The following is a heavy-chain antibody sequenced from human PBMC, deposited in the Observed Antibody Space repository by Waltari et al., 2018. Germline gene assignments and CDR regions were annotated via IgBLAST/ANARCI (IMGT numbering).Heavy chain of an antibody. D-gene: IGHD1-1*01. CDR1: GYTFTGYY. CDR2: INPNSGGT. Sequence: QVQLVQSGAEVKKPGASVKVSCKASGYTFTGYYMHWVRQAPGQGLEWMGRINPNSGGTNYAQKFQGRVTMTRDTSISTAYMELSRLRSDDTAVYYCARDLSAGTIWYYYGMDVWGQGTTVTVSS. J-gene: IGHJ6*02. CDR3: ARDLSAGTIWYYYGMDV. V-gene: IGHV1-2*06.